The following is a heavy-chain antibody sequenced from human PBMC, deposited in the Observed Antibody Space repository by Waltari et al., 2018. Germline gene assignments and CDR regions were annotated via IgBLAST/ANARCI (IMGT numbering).Heavy chain of an antibody. CDR2: IYNSEYT. Sequence: QVQLQESGPGLVKPSETLSLTCTVSGDSVSNYYWSWIRQPPGKGLEWIGYIYNSEYTNYNPSLKSRVTISADTSKNQFYLKLRFVTAADTAVYYCARHSPSDDWGQGTLVTISS. CDR1: GDSVSNYY. CDR3: ARHSPSDD. V-gene: IGHV4-59*08. J-gene: IGHJ4*02.